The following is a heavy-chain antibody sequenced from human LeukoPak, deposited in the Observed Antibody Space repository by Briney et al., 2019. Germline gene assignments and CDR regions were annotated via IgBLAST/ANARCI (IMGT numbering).Heavy chain of an antibody. CDR1: GYNFISYY. CDR2: INPSGGST. V-gene: IGHV1-46*01. J-gene: IGHJ6*02. D-gene: IGHD2-8*01. CDR3: AREDVVLVDAVRYYYYGMDV. Sequence: ASVKVSCKASGYNFISYYMHWVRQAPGQGLEWMGIINPSGGSTSDAQKFQDRVNMTRDTSTSTVYMELSSLKSEDTAVYYCAREDVVLVDAVRYYYYGMDVWGQGTTVTVSS.